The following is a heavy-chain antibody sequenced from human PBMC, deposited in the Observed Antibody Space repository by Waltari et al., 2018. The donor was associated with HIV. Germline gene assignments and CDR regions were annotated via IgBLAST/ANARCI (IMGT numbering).Heavy chain of an antibody. CDR1: GFTFSSYG. V-gene: IGHV3-33*01. J-gene: IGHJ6*02. Sequence: QVQLVESGGGVVQPGRSLRLSWAASGFTFSSYGMHWVRQAPGKGLEWVAVIWYDGSNKYYADSVKGRFSISRDNSKNTLYLQMNSLRAEDTAVYFCARRGVLTYYYTMDVWGQGTTVTVSS. CDR2: IWYDGSNK. D-gene: IGHD3-10*01. CDR3: ARRGVLTYYYTMDV.